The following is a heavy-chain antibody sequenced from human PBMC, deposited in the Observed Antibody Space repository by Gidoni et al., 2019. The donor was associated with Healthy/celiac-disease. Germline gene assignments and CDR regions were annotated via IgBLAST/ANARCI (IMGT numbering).Heavy chain of an antibody. V-gene: IGHV1-69*04. CDR2: IIPILGIA. CDR1: GGTFSSYA. CDR3: ARSVSIAAAGGMDV. J-gene: IGHJ6*02. Sequence: QVQLVQSGAEVKKPGSSVKVSCKASGGTFSSYAISWVRQAPGQGLEWMGRIIPILGIANYAQKFQGRVTITADKSTSTAYMELSSLRSEDTAVYYCARSVSIAAAGGMDVWGQGTTVTVSS. D-gene: IGHD6-13*01.